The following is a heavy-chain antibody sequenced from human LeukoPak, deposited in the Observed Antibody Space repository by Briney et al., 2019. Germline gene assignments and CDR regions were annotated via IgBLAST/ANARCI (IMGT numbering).Heavy chain of an antibody. Sequence: SETLSLTCAVYDGSFSGYYWSWIRQPPGKGLEWIGEINHSGSTNYNPSLKSRVTISVDTSKNQFSLKLSSVTAADTAVYYCARDQRTASLLLWFGDAFDIWGQGTMVTVSS. CDR3: ARDQRTASLLLWFGDAFDI. CDR1: DGSFSGYY. CDR2: INHSGST. J-gene: IGHJ3*02. V-gene: IGHV4-34*01. D-gene: IGHD3-10*01.